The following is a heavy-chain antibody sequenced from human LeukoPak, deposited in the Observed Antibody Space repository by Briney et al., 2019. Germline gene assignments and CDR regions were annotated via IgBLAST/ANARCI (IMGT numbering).Heavy chain of an antibody. CDR1: GFTVSSNY. J-gene: IGHJ5*02. Sequence: GSLRLSCAASGFTVSSNYMSWVRQPPGKGLKWIGSIYYSGSTYYNPSLKSRVTISVDTSKNQFSLKLNSVTAADTAVYYCARNRYYYGSGNYGVPNWFDPWAREPWSPSPQ. CDR3: ARNRYYYGSGNYGVPNWFDP. V-gene: IGHV4-39*01. CDR2: IYYSGST. D-gene: IGHD3-10*01.